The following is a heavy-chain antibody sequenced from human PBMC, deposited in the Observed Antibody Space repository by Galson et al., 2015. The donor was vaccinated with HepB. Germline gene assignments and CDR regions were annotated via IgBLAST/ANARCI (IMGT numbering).Heavy chain of an antibody. D-gene: IGHD3-3*01. V-gene: IGHV2-5*02. CDR1: GFSLSTSGVG. CDR3: ANSQEEYDFWSGYYTISRFDP. CDR2: IYWDDDK. J-gene: IGHJ5*02. Sequence: PALVKPTQTLTLTCTFSGFSLSTSGVGVGWIRQSPGKALEWLALIYWDDDKRYSPSLKSRLTITKDTSKNQVVLTMTNMDPVDTATYYCANSQEEYDFWSGYYTISRFDPWGQGTLVTVSS.